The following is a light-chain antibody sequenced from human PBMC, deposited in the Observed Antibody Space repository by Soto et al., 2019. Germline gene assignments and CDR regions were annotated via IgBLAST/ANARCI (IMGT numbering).Light chain of an antibody. CDR2: EAT. CDR3: SSYASYISSYV. CDR1: AGDVGSYNL. Sequence: QSALTQPDSVSGSPGQSITISCTGTAGDVGSYNLVSWCQQRPSKAPKLLIYEATKRPLGLSNRFSGSRSGNTASLTISGLQAEDEADYYCSSYASYISSYVFGPGTKVTVL. J-gene: IGLJ1*01. V-gene: IGLV2-23*01.